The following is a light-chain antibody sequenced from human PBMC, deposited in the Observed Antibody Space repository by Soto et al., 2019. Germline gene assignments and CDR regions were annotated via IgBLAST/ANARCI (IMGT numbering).Light chain of an antibody. CDR2: EGS. CDR1: SSDVGSYNL. V-gene: IGLV2-23*01. Sequence: QSALTQPASVSGSPGQSITISCTGTSSDVGSYNLVSWYQQHPGKAPKLMIYEGSKRPSGVSNRFSGSKSGNTASLTISGLRAEDEADYYCCSYAGSRQVFGTGTKLTVL. CDR3: CSYAGSRQV. J-gene: IGLJ1*01.